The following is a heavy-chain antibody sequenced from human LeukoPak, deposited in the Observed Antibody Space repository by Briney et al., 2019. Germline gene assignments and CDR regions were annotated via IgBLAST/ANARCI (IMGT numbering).Heavy chain of an antibody. J-gene: IGHJ4*02. V-gene: IGHV4-39*01. CDR3: ARHTGGRPHYYGSGRFYRLEYFDY. D-gene: IGHD3-10*01. Sequence: SETLSLTCTVSGGSISSSSYSWGWIRQPPGKGLEWLGSIYYGGSTYYNPSLKSRVTISVDTSKNQFSLKLSSVTAADTAVCYCARHTGGRPHYYGSGRFYRLEYFDYWGQGTLVTVSS. CDR1: GGSISSSSYS. CDR2: IYYGGST.